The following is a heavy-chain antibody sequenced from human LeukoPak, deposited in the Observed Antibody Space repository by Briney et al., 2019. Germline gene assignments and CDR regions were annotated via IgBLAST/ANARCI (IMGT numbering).Heavy chain of an antibody. D-gene: IGHD3-9*01. Sequence: PGGSLRLSCAASGFTFSNAWMSWVRQAPGKGLEWVGRIKSKTDGGTTDYAAPVKGRFTISRDDSKNTLYLQMNSLKTEDTAVYYCTTLRGVYEILTGYYNRYFDYWGQGTLVTVSS. V-gene: IGHV3-15*01. CDR2: IKSKTDGGTT. J-gene: IGHJ4*02. CDR1: GFTFSNAW. CDR3: TTLRGVYEILTGYYNRYFDY.